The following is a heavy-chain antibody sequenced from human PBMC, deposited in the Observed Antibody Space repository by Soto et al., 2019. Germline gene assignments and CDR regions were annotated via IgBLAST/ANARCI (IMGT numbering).Heavy chain of an antibody. Sequence: ASVKVSCKASGYTFTVYYMHWVRQAPGQGLEWMGWINPKSGGTMYPQKFQGRVTMTWDTSISTAYMALTRLRSDDTAVYYCARDQAEGGGSAGFDYWAQGTLVTVSS. CDR3: ARDQAEGGGSAGFDY. V-gene: IGHV1-2*02. J-gene: IGHJ4*02. CDR1: GYTFTVYY. CDR2: INPKSGGT. D-gene: IGHD1-26*01.